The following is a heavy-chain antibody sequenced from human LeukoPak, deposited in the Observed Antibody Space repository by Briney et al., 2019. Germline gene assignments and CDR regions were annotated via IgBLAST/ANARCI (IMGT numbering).Heavy chain of an antibody. CDR3: ARDLSGVTGYTYGRGIDY. D-gene: IGHD5-18*01. J-gene: IGHJ4*02. CDR1: GFTFSSYG. Sequence: PGGSLRLSCAASGFTFSSYGMHWVRQAPGKGLEWVANIKQDGSEKYYVDSVKGRFTISRDNAKTSLYLQMNSLRVDDTAFYYCARDLSGVTGYTYGRGIDYWGQGTLVTVSS. V-gene: IGHV3-7*01. CDR2: IKQDGSEK.